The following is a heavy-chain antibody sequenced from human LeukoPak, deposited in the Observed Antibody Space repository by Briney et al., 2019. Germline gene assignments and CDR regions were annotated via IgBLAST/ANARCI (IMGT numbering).Heavy chain of an antibody. CDR3: ARGDYYDSSTY. V-gene: IGHV4-39*07. D-gene: IGHD3-22*01. CDR2: IYYSGST. CDR1: GGSISSSSYY. Sequence: SETLSLTCTVSGGSISSSSYYWGWIRQPPGKGLEWIGSIYYSGSTYYNPSLKSRVTISVDTSKNQFSLKLSSVTAADTAVYYCARGDYYDSSTYWGQRTLVAVSS. J-gene: IGHJ4*02.